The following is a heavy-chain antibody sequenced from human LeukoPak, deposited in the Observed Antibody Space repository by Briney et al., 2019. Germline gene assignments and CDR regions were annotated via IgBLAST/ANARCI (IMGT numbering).Heavy chain of an antibody. J-gene: IGHJ4*02. V-gene: IGHV3-23*01. Sequence: QPGRSLRLSCAASGFTFSSYAMHWVRQAPGKGLEWVSAISGSGDSTYYADSVKGRFTISRDNSKNTLYLQMNSLRAEDTALYYCAKGGQGGTTGGLLKYWGQGTLVTVSS. CDR3: AKGGQGGTTGGLLKY. CDR2: ISGSGDST. CDR1: GFTFSSYA. D-gene: IGHD1-7*01.